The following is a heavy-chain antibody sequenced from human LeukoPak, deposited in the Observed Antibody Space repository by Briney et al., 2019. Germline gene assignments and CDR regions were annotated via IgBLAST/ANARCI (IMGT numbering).Heavy chain of an antibody. CDR3: ARSRTTMTTREFDP. CDR1: GYIFTDYF. D-gene: IGHD4-17*01. CDR2: MNPHTGGS. V-gene: IGHV1-2*02. J-gene: IGHJ5*02. Sequence: ASVKVSCKASGYIFTDYFMHWIRHAPGQGLEWLGWMNPHTGGSNYARKFQGRVTMTRDTSISAAYLELTSLRFDDTAVYYCARSRTTMTTREFDPWGQGTRVTVSS.